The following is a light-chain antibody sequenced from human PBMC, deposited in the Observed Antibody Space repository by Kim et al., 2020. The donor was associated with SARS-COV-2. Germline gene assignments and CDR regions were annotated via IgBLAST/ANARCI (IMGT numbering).Light chain of an antibody. Sequence: ELTQPPSASGTPGQRVNISCSGSSSNIGSNTVNWYQQLPGTAPKLLIYSNNQRPSGVPDRFSGSKSGTSVSLAISGLQSEDEADYYCAAWDDSLNGPVFGTGTNVTVL. V-gene: IGLV1-44*01. CDR3: AAWDDSLNGPV. CDR2: SNN. J-gene: IGLJ1*01. CDR1: SSNIGSNT.